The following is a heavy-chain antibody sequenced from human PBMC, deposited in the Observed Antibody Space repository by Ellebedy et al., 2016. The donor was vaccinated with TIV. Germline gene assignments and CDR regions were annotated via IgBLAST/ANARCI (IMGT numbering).Heavy chain of an antibody. CDR1: GFTFIGFS. D-gene: IGHD2-2*01. V-gene: IGHV3-7*01. CDR2: IMENGYER. Sequence: GESLKISCAASGFTFIGFSMSWVRQAPGKGLEWVAHIMENGYERYYVDSVKGRFTISRDNAKNSVYLQMNSLRADDTAVFYCVRFAFNYAMDSWGQGTLVTVSS. J-gene: IGHJ5*01. CDR3: VRFAFNYAMDS.